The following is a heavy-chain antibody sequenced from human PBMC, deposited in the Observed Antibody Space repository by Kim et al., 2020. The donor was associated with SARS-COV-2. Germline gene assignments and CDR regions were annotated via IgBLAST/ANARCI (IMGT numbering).Heavy chain of an antibody. CDR3: ARDYSWYIIYYFDY. J-gene: IGHJ4*02. CDR2: IWYDGSNK. CDR1: GFTFSSYG. D-gene: IGHD6-13*01. Sequence: GGSLRLSCAASGFTFSSYGMHWVRQAPGKGLEWVAVIWYDGSNKYYADSVKGRLTISRDNSKNTLYLQMNSLRAEDTAVYYCARDYSWYIIYYFDYWGQGTLVTVSS. V-gene: IGHV3-33*01.